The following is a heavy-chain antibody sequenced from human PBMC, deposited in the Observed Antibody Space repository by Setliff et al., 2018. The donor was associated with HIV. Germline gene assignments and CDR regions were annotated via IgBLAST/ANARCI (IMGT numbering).Heavy chain of an antibody. V-gene: IGHV3-15*06. D-gene: IGHD6-19*01. CDR3: TRMISPRPNRYSSGWFDY. CDR2: IKSKSDGGAV. J-gene: IGHJ5*01. CDR1: GFTFRNAW. Sequence: GGSLRLSCAASGFTFRNAWMSWVRQAPGKGLEWVGRIKSKSDGGAVHYAAPVKGRFTISRDDSQDTLYLEMNSLTNEDTAMYYCTRMISPRPNRYSSGWFDYWGQGTLVTVSS.